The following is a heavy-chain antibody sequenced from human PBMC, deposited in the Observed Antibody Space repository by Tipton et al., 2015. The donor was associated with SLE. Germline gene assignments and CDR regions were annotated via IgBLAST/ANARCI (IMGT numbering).Heavy chain of an antibody. CDR3: ARERLGALTAFDI. Sequence: SLRPSCAASGFTFSSYAMHWVRQAPGKGLEWVAVISYDGSNKYYADSVKGRFTITRDNSKNTLYLQMNSLRAEDTAVYYCARERLGALTAFDIWGQGTMVTVSS. V-gene: IGHV3-30*04. CDR2: ISYDGSNK. D-gene: IGHD3-16*01. J-gene: IGHJ3*02. CDR1: GFTFSSYA.